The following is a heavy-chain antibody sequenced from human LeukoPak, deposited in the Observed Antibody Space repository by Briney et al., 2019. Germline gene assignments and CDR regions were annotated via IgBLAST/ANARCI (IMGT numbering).Heavy chain of an antibody. J-gene: IGHJ4*02. V-gene: IGHV3-21*01. CDR2: ISSSSSCI. CDR3: ARAYYYDSSGYEEGRAFHY. D-gene: IGHD3-22*01. CDR1: GCTFSSYS. Sequence: GGSLRLSCAASGCTFSSYSRNWVRQAPGKGLEWVSSISSSSSCIYYADSVKGRFTISRDNAKNSLYLQMNSLRAEDTAVYYCARAYYYDSSGYEEGRAFHYWGQGSLVPVSS.